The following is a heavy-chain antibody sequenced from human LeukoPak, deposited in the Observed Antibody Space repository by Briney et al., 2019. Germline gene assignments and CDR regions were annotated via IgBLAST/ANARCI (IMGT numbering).Heavy chain of an antibody. CDR3: ARDMWELPSDYYYDY. D-gene: IGHD1-26*01. Sequence: ASVKVSCKASVYTFTGHYLNWLRQAPGQGLEWMGRINPNSGDIKYADKFQGRVIMTRDTSTSTAYMELNGLTSDDTASYYCARDMWELPSDYYYDYWGQGSLVTVSS. V-gene: IGHV1-2*06. J-gene: IGHJ4*02. CDR2: INPNSGDI. CDR1: VYTFTGHY.